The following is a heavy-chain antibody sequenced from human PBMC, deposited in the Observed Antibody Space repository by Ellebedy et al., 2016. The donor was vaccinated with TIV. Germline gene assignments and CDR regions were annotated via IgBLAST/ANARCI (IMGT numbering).Heavy chain of an antibody. Sequence: SETLSLXCTVSGVSISGYTWAWIRQPAGQGLEWLGRLYSSGNTKYNPSLESRLTMSVDTSKNQFSLKLGSVTAADTAVYYCVRDKEEALTNIRMDVWGKGTTVTVSS. D-gene: IGHD2-8*01. CDR2: LYSSGNT. CDR1: GVSISGYT. J-gene: IGHJ6*04. CDR3: VRDKEEALTNIRMDV. V-gene: IGHV4-4*07.